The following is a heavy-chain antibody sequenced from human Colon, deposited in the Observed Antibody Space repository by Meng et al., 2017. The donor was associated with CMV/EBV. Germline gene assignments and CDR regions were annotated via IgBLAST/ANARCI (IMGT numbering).Heavy chain of an antibody. CDR2: IYIDDST. V-gene: IGHV3-53*01. CDR1: GFPVSSKY. CDR3: ARDSPHAWD. D-gene: IGHD3-16*01. J-gene: IGHJ4*02. Sequence: GRLVESGGGLVQPGGSLRLSCAASGFPVSSKYMSWVRQAPGKGLEWVSVIYIDDSTYYADSVEGRFTISRDNSRNTVYLQMNSLRAEDTAVYYCARDSPHAWDWGQGTLVTVSS.